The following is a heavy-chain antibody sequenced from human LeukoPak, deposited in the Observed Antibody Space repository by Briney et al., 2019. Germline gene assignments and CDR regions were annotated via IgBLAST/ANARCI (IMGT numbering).Heavy chain of an antibody. CDR2: IWYDGSNK. CDR3: TTPIAAAAPDY. V-gene: IGHV3-33*01. D-gene: IGHD6-13*01. CDR1: GFTFSSYG. Sequence: GRSLRLSCAASGFTFSSYGMHWVRQAPGKGLEWVAVIWYDGSNKYYADSVKGRFTISRDNSKNTLYLQMNSLKTEDTAVYYCTTPIAAAAPDYWGQGTLVTVSS. J-gene: IGHJ4*02.